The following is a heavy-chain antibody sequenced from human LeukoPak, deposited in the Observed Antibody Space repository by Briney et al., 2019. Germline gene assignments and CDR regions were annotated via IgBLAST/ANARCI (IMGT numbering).Heavy chain of an antibody. CDR3: AREEYYYDSSGYYQHFVY. CDR2: INPNSGGT. CDR1: GYTFTGYY. V-gene: IGHV1-2*06. D-gene: IGHD3-22*01. Sequence: VSVKVSCKASGYTFTGYYMHWVRQAPGQGLEWMGRINPNSGGTNYAQKFQGRVTMTRDTSISTAYMELSRLRSDDTAVYYCAREEYYYDSSGYYQHFVYWGQGTLVTVSS. J-gene: IGHJ4*02.